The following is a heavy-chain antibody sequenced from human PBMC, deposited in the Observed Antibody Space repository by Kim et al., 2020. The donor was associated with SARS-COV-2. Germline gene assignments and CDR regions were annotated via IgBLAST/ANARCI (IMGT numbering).Heavy chain of an antibody. V-gene: IGHV3-48*02. J-gene: IGHJ5*02. CDR1: GFTFSSYS. CDR2: ISSSSSTI. Sequence: GGSLRLSCAASGFTFSSYSMNWVRQAPGKGLEWVSYISSSSSTIYYADSVKGRFTISRDNAKNSLYLQMNSLRDEDTAVYYCARSDCFCGSRRYQPANAFDLWGQGTLVTVSS. CDR3: ARSDCFCGSRRYQPANAFDL. D-gene: IGHD2-21*01.